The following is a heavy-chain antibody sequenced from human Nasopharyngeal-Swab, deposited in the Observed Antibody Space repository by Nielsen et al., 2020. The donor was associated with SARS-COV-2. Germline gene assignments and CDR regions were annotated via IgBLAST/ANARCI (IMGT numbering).Heavy chain of an antibody. J-gene: IGHJ4*02. CDR2: ISSSSTYI. V-gene: IGHV3-21*01. CDR1: GFTFSSYS. Sequence: GESLKISCAASGFTFSSYSMNWVRQAPGKGLEWVSSISSSSTYIYYADSLKGRFTISRDNAKNSLYLQMNSLRAEDTAVYYCAGDAAPILRFLEWLSQYTFDYWGQGTLVTVSS. CDR3: AGDAAPILRFLEWLSQYTFDY. D-gene: IGHD3-3*01.